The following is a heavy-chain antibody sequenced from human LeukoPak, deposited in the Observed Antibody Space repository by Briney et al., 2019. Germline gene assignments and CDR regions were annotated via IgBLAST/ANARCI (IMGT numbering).Heavy chain of an antibody. D-gene: IGHD3-3*01. CDR2: IIPIFGTA. J-gene: IGHJ5*02. CDR3: ARDSKQYYDFWSGYYRFDP. Sequence: GASVKVSCKASGGTFSSYAISWVRQAPGQGLEWMGGIIPIFGTANYAQKFQGRVTITADESTSTAYMELSSLRSEDTAVYYCARDSKQYYDFWSGYYRFDPWGQGTLVTVSS. V-gene: IGHV1-69*13. CDR1: GGTFSSYA.